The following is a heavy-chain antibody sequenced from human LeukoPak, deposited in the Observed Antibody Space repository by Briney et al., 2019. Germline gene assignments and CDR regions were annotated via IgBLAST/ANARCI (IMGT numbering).Heavy chain of an antibody. CDR1: GYTFTSYD. Sequence: ASVKVSCKASGYTFTSYDINWVRQATGQGLEWMGWMNPNSGNTGYAQKFQGRVTITRDTSASAAYMELSSLRSEDTAVYYCARIAAAGQDFDYWGQGTLVTVSS. J-gene: IGHJ4*02. CDR2: MNPNSGNT. V-gene: IGHV1-8*01. CDR3: ARIAAAGQDFDY. D-gene: IGHD6-13*01.